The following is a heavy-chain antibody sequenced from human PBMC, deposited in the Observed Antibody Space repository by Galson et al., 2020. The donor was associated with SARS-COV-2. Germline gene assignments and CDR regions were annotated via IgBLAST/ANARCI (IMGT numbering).Heavy chain of an antibody. Sequence: GGSLRLSCTASGFTFSSYAMTWVRQAPGKGLEWVAPMNGGGSGTYYADSGKGRFTISRANAKNTLYLQMNNLRADDTAVYYCAKGAGHGSGSYIDYLGQGTLGTVSS. CDR1: GFTFSSYA. J-gene: IGHJ4*01. D-gene: IGHD3-10*01. V-gene: IGHV3-23*01. CDR3: AKGAGHGSGSYIDY. CDR2: MNGGGSGT.